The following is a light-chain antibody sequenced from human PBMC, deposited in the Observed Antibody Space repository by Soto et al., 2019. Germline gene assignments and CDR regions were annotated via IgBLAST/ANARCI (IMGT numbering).Light chain of an antibody. V-gene: IGLV2-14*01. CDR2: QVT. CDR3: TSFPSSTSLYV. Sequence: QSVLTQPASVSGSLGQSITISCTGTTRDIAGYNYISWYQQLPGKAPKLMIYQVTIRPSGISNRFSGSKSGNTASLTISGLHAEDEADYYCTSFPSSTSLYVFGTGTKV. J-gene: IGLJ1*01. CDR1: TRDIAGYNY.